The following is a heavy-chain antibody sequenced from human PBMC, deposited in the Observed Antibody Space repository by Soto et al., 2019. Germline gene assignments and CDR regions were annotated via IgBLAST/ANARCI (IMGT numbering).Heavy chain of an antibody. CDR1: GYTFTTYY. Sequence: ASVKVSCKASGYTFTTYYMHWVRQATGQGLEWMGIINPNGGTASYAQKFQGRVTMTRDTSTRTVYMQLSSLRSEDTAVYYCARDLGAVVIAGTQGAFDYWGQGTLVTVSS. CDR2: INPNGGTA. CDR3: ARDLGAVVIAGTQGAFDY. J-gene: IGHJ4*02. V-gene: IGHV1-46*01. D-gene: IGHD2-15*01.